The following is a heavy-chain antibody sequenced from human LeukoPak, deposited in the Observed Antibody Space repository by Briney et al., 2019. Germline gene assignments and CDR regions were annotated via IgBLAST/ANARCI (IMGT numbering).Heavy chain of an antibody. J-gene: IGHJ4*02. V-gene: IGHV3-30*04. CDR1: GFTFNSYA. Sequence: GGSLRLSCAASGFTFNSYALHWVRQAPGKGLEWVAVISYDGNNKYYADSVKGRFTISRDNSKNTLYLQMNSLRAEDTAVYYCARAVDYYGSGTSPDYWGQGTLVTVSS. D-gene: IGHD3-10*01. CDR3: ARAVDYYGSGTSPDY. CDR2: ISYDGNNK.